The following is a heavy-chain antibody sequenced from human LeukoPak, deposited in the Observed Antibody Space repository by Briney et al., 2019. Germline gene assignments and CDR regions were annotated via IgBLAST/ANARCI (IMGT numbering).Heavy chain of an antibody. CDR1: GFTFSDYW. V-gene: IGHV3-7*01. CDR2: IKQDGSEK. J-gene: IGHJ5*02. D-gene: IGHD3-22*01. Sequence: GGSLRLSCAASGFTFSDYWMSWVRQAPGKGLEWVANIKQDGSEKHYVDSLRGRFTISRDNAKNSLDLQMTSLRAEDTAVYFCARDLYYFDSSGYYASDLWGQGTLVTVSS. CDR3: ARDLYYFDSSGYYASDL.